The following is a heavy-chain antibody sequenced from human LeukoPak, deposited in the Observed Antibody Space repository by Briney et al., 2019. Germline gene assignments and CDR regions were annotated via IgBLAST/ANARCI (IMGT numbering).Heavy chain of an antibody. Sequence: GGPLRLFCTPSGFTVSSYSVNWLRDAPGKGLECVSYICSSSSTIYYADSVKGRFTTSRDNAKNSLCLQMSSLRDEDTAVYYCARAFGLTDYWGQGTLVTVP. CDR2: ICSSSSTI. J-gene: IGHJ4*02. CDR3: ARAFGLTDY. D-gene: IGHD3/OR15-3a*01. V-gene: IGHV3-48*02. CDR1: GFTVSSYS.